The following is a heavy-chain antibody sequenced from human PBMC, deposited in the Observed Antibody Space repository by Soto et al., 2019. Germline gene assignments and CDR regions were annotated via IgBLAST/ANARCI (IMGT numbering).Heavy chain of an antibody. J-gene: IGHJ6*02. CDR2: IYYSGST. Sequence: SETLSLTCTVFGGSISSYYWSWIRQPPGKGLEWIGYIYYSGSTNYNPSLKSRVTISVDTSKNQFSLKLSSVTAADTAMYYCARHDYDILTGSNYYYGMDIWGQGTTVTVSS. D-gene: IGHD3-9*01. V-gene: IGHV4-59*01. CDR3: ARHDYDILTGSNYYYGMDI. CDR1: GGSISSYY.